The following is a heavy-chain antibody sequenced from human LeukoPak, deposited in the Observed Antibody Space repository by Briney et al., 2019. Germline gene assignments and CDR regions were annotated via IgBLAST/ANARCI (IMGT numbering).Heavy chain of an antibody. CDR3: ARGPLYYYDSSGYSDAFDI. J-gene: IGHJ3*02. Sequence: SETLSLTCTVSGGSISSYYWSWIRQPPGKGLEWIGYIYYSGSTNYNPSLKSRVTISVDTSKNQFSLKLSSVTAADTAVYYCARGPLYYYDSSGYSDAFDIWGQGTMVTVSS. CDR2: IYYSGST. V-gene: IGHV4-59*12. D-gene: IGHD3-22*01. CDR1: GGSISSYY.